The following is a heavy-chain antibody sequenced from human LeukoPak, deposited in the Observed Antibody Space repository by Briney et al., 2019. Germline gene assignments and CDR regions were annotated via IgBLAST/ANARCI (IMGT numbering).Heavy chain of an antibody. CDR1: GYTFSSYW. J-gene: IGHJ6*03. CDR2: IYPDDSDT. Sequence: GESQKISCKGSGYTFSSYWIGWVRQMPGKGLEWMGIIYPDDSDTRYSPSFQGQVTISADKSISTAYLQWSSLKASDTAMYYCARLAYCSNDVCYSNYYYSMDVWGKGTTVTVSS. V-gene: IGHV5-51*01. D-gene: IGHD2-8*01. CDR3: ARLAYCSNDVCYSNYYYSMDV.